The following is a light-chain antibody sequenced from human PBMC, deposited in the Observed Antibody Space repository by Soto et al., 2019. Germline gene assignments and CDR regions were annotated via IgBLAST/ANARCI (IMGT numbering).Light chain of an antibody. J-gene: IGKJ1*01. CDR1: QSVSSN. CDR2: GAS. V-gene: IGKV3-15*01. CDR3: QQYNNWLRGT. Sequence: EIVLTQSPGTLSLSPGERATLSCRASQSVSSNLAWYQQKPGQAPRLLIYGASTRATGIPARFSGSGSGTEFTLTISSLQSEDFAVYYCQQYNNWLRGTFGQGTKVDIK.